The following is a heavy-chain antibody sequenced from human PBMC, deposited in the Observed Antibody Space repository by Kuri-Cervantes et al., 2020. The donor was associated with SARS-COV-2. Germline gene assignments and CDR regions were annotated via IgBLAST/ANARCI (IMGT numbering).Heavy chain of an antibody. D-gene: IGHD2-21*01. CDR2: IKQDGSGK. V-gene: IGHV3-7*03. CDR1: GLTFSSYW. Sequence: GEFLKISCAASGLTFSSYWMSWVRQAPGKGLEWVANIKQDGSGKYYVDSVKGRFTISRDNAKNSLYLQMNSLRAEDTAVYYCAKIAHVVVIAGAFDLWGQGTMVTVSS. J-gene: IGHJ3*01. CDR3: AKIAHVVVIAGAFDL.